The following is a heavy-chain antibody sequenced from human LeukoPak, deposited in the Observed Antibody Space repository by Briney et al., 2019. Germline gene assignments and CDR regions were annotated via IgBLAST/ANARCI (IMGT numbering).Heavy chain of an antibody. CDR1: GASISSYY. V-gene: IGHV4-59*12. CDR3: ARERRVGGYYDSSGYYY. CDR2: IYYSGST. J-gene: IGHJ4*02. Sequence: SETLSLTCTVSGASISSYYWTWIRQPPGKGLEWIGYIYYSGSTNYNPSLKSRVTISLDTSKKLFSLKLSSVTAADTAVYYCARERRVGGYYDSSGYYYWGQGTLVTVSS. D-gene: IGHD3-22*01.